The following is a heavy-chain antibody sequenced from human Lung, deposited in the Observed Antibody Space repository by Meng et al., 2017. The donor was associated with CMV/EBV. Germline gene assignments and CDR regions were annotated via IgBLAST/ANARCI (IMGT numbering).Heavy chain of an antibody. CDR1: GGSISSGDYY. CDR3: AREDSNREEDWFDP. D-gene: IGHD4-11*01. Sequence: QVQLQESGPGLVKPSXXLSLTCTVSGGSISSGDYYWSWIRQPPGKGLEWIGYIYYSGSTYYNPSLKSRVTISVDTSKNQFSLKLSSVTAADTAVYYCAREDSNREEDWFDPWGQGTLGTVSS. V-gene: IGHV4-30-4*08. CDR2: IYYSGST. J-gene: IGHJ5*02.